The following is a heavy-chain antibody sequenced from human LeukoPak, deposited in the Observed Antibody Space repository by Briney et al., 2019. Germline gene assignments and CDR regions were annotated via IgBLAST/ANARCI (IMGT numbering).Heavy chain of an antibody. CDR2: IYYSGST. J-gene: IGHJ3*02. D-gene: IGHD6-19*01. Sequence: SETLSLTCTVSGGSISSYYWSWLRQPPGKGLEWIGYIYYSGSTKYNPSLKSRVTISVDASKTQFSLKLNSVTAADTAVYYCARGPVANTVAGPKVDAFDIWGQGTMVTVSS. V-gene: IGHV4-59*01. CDR3: ARGPVANTVAGPKVDAFDI. CDR1: GGSISSYY.